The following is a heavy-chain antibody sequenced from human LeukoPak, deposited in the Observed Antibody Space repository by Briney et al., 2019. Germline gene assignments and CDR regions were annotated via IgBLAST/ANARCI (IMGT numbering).Heavy chain of an antibody. CDR2: MSWNSDYT. J-gene: IGHJ4*02. CDR3: AKDFQGIVGATQIDF. V-gene: IGHV3-43*01. D-gene: IGHD1-26*01. Sequence: GGSLRLSCAASGFTFSSYTMHWVRRAPGKGLEWVSLMSWNSDYTSYADSVKGRFTISRDNSKNSLYLQMNSLRTEDTASYYCAKDFQGIVGATQIDFWGQGTLVTVSS. CDR1: GFTFSSYT.